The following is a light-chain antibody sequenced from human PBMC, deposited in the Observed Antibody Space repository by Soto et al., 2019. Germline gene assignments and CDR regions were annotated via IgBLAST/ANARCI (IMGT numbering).Light chain of an antibody. Sequence: DIQMTQSPSSLSASVGERVTITCRASQNIYNYLNWYQQKPGKAPNLLIYAASSLQSGVPSRFSGSGSGTNFTLTISSQQLEDSAAYYCQQSNIFPWTFGQGTKVEIK. J-gene: IGKJ1*01. V-gene: IGKV1-39*01. CDR1: QNIYNY. CDR2: AAS. CDR3: QQSNIFPWT.